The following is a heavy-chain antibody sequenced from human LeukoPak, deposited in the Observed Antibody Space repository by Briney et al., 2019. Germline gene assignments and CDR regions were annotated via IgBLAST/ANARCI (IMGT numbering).Heavy chain of an antibody. CDR1: GFTFSSYA. CDR2: ISGSGGST. D-gene: IGHD4-17*01. J-gene: IGHJ4*02. CDR3: AKEGTSRDYGDFTHLDY. V-gene: IGHV3-23*01. Sequence: PGGSLRLSCAASGFTFSSYAMSWVRQAPGKGLEWVSAISGSGGSTYYADSVKGRFTISRDNSKNTLYLQMNSLRAEDTAVYYCAKEGTSRDYGDFTHLDYWGQGTLVTVPS.